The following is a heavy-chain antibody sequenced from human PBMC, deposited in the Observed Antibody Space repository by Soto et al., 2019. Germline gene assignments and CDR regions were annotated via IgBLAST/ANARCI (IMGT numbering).Heavy chain of an antibody. CDR2: IDPSDSYT. Sequence: EVQLVQSGAEMKKPGESLTISCRGSGYKFIGYWISWVRQMPGKGLEWVGRIDPSDSYTTYSPSFEGHVTISVDKSINTAYLQWRSLQASDTAKYYWVTHGNGTPFYCDFWGRGTLLPVSS. D-gene: IGHD1-1*01. CDR3: VTHGNGTPFYCDF. CDR1: GYKFIGYW. J-gene: IGHJ4*02. V-gene: IGHV5-10-1*03.